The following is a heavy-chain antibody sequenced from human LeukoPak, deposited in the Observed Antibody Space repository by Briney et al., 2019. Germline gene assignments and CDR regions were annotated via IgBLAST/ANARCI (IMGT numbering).Heavy chain of an antibody. CDR2: TYYRSKLYN. Sequence: SQTLSLTCALSGDSVSSNSAAWNWLRQSPSRGLEWLGRTYYRSKLYNDYAVSVKSRITINPDTSKNQFSLQLNSLTPEDTAVYFCAREAIVMSGAFDYWGQGTLVTVSS. J-gene: IGHJ4*02. CDR3: AREAIVMSGAFDY. CDR1: GDSVSSNSAA. D-gene: IGHD2/OR15-2a*01. V-gene: IGHV6-1*01.